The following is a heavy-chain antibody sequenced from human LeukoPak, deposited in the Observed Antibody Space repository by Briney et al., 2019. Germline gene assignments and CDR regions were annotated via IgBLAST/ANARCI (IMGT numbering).Heavy chain of an antibody. CDR3: AKSPLTYGDHADEYFQH. Sequence: GGSQRLSCAASGFTFDDYAMHWVRQAPGKGLEWVSGISWNSGSIVYADSVKGRFTISRDNAKNSLYLQMNSLRAEDMSLYYCAKSPLTYGDHADEYFQHWGQGTLVTVSS. J-gene: IGHJ1*01. V-gene: IGHV3-9*03. CDR2: ISWNSGSI. CDR1: GFTFDDYA. D-gene: IGHD4-17*01.